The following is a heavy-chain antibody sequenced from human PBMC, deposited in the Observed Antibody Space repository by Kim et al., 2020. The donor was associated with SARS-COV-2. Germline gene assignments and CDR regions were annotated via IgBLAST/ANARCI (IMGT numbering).Heavy chain of an antibody. J-gene: IGHJ4*02. D-gene: IGHD6-13*01. CDR1: GFTFGDYA. Sequence: GGSLRLSCTASGFTFGDYAMSWFRQAPGKGLELVGFIRSKAYGGTTEYAASVKGRFTISRDDSKSIAYLQMNSLKTEDTAVYYCTRGDSSSWYLGFQINDYWGQGTLVTVSS. CDR2: IRSKAYGGTT. V-gene: IGHV3-49*03. CDR3: TRGDSSSWYLGFQINDY.